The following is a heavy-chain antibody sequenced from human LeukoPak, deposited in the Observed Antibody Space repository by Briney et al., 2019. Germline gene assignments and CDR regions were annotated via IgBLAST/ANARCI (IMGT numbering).Heavy chain of an antibody. CDR1: GFTFSSYG. CDR2: IWYDGSNK. CDR3: ASSYDYVWGSYRDDAFDI. D-gene: IGHD3-16*02. V-gene: IGHV3-33*01. J-gene: IGHJ3*02. Sequence: QPGGSLRLSCAASGFTFSSYGMHWVRQAPGKGLEWVAVIWYDGSNKYYADSVKGRFTISRDNSKNTLYLQMDSLRAEDTAVYYCASSYDYVWGSYRDDAFDIWGQGTMVTVSS.